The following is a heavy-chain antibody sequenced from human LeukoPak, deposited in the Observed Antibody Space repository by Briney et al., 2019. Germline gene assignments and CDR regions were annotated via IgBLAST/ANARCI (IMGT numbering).Heavy chain of an antibody. V-gene: IGHV4-59*08. CDR2: IYYSGST. D-gene: IGHD5-24*01. CDR3: ARSVEVTTIFGFDP. J-gene: IGHJ5*02. CDR1: GGSISSYY. Sequence: SETLSLTCTVSGGSISSYYWSWIRQPPGKGLEWIGYIYYSGSTNYNPSLKSRVTISVDTSKNQFSLKLSSVTAADTAVYYCARSVEVTTIFGFDPWGQGTLATVSS.